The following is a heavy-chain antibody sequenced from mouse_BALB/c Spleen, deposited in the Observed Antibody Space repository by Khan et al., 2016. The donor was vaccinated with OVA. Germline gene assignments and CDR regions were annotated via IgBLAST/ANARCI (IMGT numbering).Heavy chain of an antibody. V-gene: IGHV5-15*02. D-gene: IGHD1-2*01. CDR1: GFTFSDYG. Sequence: EVELVESGGGLVQPGGSRKLSCAASGFTFSDYGMAWVRQAPGKGPEWVAFISDLAYTIYYADTVTGRFTIPRENAKNTLYLEMSSLRAEDTDICYCARGGGTAPFAYWGLGTLVTVSA. CDR2: ISDLAYTI. CDR3: ARGGGTAPFAY. J-gene: IGHJ3*01.